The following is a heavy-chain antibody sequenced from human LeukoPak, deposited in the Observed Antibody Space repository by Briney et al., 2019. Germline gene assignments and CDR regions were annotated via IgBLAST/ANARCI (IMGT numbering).Heavy chain of an antibody. CDR1: GFTFSSYS. D-gene: IGHD3-16*02. CDR3: ASDYDYVWGSYRYRTPFDY. J-gene: IGHJ4*02. V-gene: IGHV3-21*01. CDR2: ISSSSSYI. Sequence: GGSLRLSCAASGFTFSSYSMNWVRQAPGKGLEWVSSISSSSSYIYYADSVKGRFTISRDNAKNSLYLQMNSLRAEDTAVYYCASDYDYVWGSYRYRTPFDYWGQGTLVTVSS.